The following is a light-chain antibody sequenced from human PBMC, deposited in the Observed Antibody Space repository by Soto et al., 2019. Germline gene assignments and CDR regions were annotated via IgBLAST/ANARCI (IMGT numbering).Light chain of an antibody. J-gene: IGLJ2*01. CDR1: SSDVGGYTY. V-gene: IGLV2-14*01. Sequence: SALTQPASVSGSHGQSITISCTGTSSDVGGYTYVSWYQQHPGKAPKLMIYDVSNRPSGVSNRFSGSKSGNTASLTISGLQAEDEADYYCSSYTSSSTLVVFGGGPQVTVL. CDR3: SSYTSSSTLVV. CDR2: DVS.